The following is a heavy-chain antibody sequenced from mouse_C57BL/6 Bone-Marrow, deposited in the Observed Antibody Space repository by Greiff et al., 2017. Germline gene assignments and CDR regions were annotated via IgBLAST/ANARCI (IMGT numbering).Heavy chain of an antibody. CDR1: GYTFTSYW. Sequence: VQLQQPGTELVKPGASVKLSCKASGYTFTSYWMHWVKQRPGQGLEWIGNINPSNGGTNYNEKFKSKATLTVDKSSSTAYMQLGSLTSEDSAVYYCARSPFITTVVDYWGQGTTLTVSS. J-gene: IGHJ2*01. D-gene: IGHD1-1*01. V-gene: IGHV1-53*01. CDR3: ARSPFITTVVDY. CDR2: INPSNGGT.